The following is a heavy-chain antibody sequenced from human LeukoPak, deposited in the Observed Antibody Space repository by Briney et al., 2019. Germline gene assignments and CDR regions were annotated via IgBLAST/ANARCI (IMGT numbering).Heavy chain of an antibody. Sequence: KTSQTLSLTCTVSAYSIDNYYWSWLRQPPGKGLEWIGYVSYSGTPDYNPSLKSQATISLDTSRNQFSLQLSSVTAADTAEYYCARQKWDRLTYYYYGMDVWGQGTTVTVSS. CDR3: ARQKWDRLTYYYYGMDV. J-gene: IGHJ6*02. V-gene: IGHV4-59*08. D-gene: IGHD1-26*01. CDR2: VSYSGTP. CDR1: AYSIDNYY.